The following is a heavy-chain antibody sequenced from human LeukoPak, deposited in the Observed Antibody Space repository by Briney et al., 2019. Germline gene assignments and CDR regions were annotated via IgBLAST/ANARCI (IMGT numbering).Heavy chain of an antibody. CDR3: ARNRGSYASDY. J-gene: IGHJ4*02. CDR2: INHSVSA. D-gene: IGHD1-26*01. CDR1: GGSFSGYY. Sequence: ETLSLTSAVYGGSFSGYYWSWIRQPPGKGLEWIGEINHSVSANYNPSLKSRVTISVDPSKNQFSLKLSSVTAADTAVYYCARNRGSYASDYWGQGTLVTVSS. V-gene: IGHV4-34*01.